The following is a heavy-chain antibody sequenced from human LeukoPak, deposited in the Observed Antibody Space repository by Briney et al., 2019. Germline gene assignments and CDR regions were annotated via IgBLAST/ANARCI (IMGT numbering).Heavy chain of an antibody. J-gene: IGHJ4*02. CDR1: GASISSGGYY. D-gene: IGHD3-22*01. V-gene: IGHV4-31*03. CDR2: IDYSGST. CDR3: ARASSGYYWDFDY. Sequence: SETLSLTCTVSGASISSGGYYWTWIRQHPGKGLEWIGYIDYSGSTHHNPSLKSRLTISVDTSKNQFSLKVTSVTAADTAVYYCARASSGYYWDFDYWGQGALVTVSS.